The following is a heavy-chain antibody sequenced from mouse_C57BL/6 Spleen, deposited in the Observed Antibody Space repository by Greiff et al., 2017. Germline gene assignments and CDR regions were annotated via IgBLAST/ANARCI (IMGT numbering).Heavy chain of an antibody. CDR3: ARHEYYGSSHWYFDV. D-gene: IGHD1-1*01. CDR1: GFTFSSYG. J-gene: IGHJ1*03. CDR2: ISSGGSYT. Sequence: EVQGVESGGDLVKPGGSLKLSCAASGFTFSSYGMSWVRQTPDKRLEWVATISSGGSYTYYPDSVKGRFTISRDNAKNTLYLQMSSLKSEDTAMYYCARHEYYGSSHWYFDVWGTGTTVTVSS. V-gene: IGHV5-6*01.